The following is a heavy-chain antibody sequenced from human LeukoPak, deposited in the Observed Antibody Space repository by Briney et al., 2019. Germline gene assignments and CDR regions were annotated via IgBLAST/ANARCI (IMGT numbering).Heavy chain of an antibody. CDR2: INHSGST. V-gene: IGHV4-34*01. CDR3: ARLGVVVVPAAGD. J-gene: IGHJ4*02. CDR1: GGSFSGYY. Sequence: SETLSLTCAVYGGSFSGYYWSWIRQPPGKGLEWIGEINHSGSTNYNPSLKSRVTISVDTSKNQFSLKLSSVTAADTAVYYCARLGVVVVPAAGDWGQGTLVTVSS. D-gene: IGHD2-2*01.